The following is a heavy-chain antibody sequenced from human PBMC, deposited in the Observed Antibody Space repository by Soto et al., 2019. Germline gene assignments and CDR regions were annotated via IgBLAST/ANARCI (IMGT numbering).Heavy chain of an antibody. J-gene: IGHJ5*02. Sequence: SVKVSCKASGFTFTSPAVQWVRQARGQRLEWIGWIVVGSGNTNYAQKFQERVTITRDMSTSTAYMELSSLRAEDTAVYYCARGGGSSYAGSWFDPWGQGTLVTVSS. D-gene: IGHD2-15*01. V-gene: IGHV1-58*01. CDR3: ARGGGSSYAGSWFDP. CDR2: IVVGSGNT. CDR1: GFTFTSPA.